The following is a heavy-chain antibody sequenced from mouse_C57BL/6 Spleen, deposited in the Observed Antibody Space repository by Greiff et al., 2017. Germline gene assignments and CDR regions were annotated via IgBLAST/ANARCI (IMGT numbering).Heavy chain of an antibody. D-gene: IGHD2-1*01. CDR2: IWSGGST. CDR1: GFSLTSYG. V-gene: IGHV2-2*01. J-gene: IGHJ1*03. CDR3: ARPVIYYGQLEYFDV. Sequence: QVQRQQSGPGLVQPSQSLSITCTVSGFSLTSYGVHWVRQSPGKGLEWLGVIWSGGSTDYNAAFISRLSISKDNSKSQVFFKMNSLQADDTAIYYCARPVIYYGQLEYFDVWGTGTTVTVSS.